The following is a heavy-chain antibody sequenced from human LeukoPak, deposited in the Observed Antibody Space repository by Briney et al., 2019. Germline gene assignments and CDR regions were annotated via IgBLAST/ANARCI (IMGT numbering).Heavy chain of an antibody. Sequence: PGGSLRLSCEASGFTVSSYWMHWVRQAPGKGLVWVSRIKSGGSTTTYADSVKGRFTISRDNAKNTLYLQMNSLKAEDTAVYYCARSDWFDPWGQGTLVTVSS. V-gene: IGHV3-74*01. CDR3: ARSDWFDP. J-gene: IGHJ5*02. CDR1: GFTVSSYW. CDR2: IKSGGSTT.